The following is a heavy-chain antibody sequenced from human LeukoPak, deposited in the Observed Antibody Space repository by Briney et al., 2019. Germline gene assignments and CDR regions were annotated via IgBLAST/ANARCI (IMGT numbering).Heavy chain of an antibody. J-gene: IGHJ6*03. D-gene: IGHD5-18*01. CDR1: GCTISSSSFY. CDR3: ARVGYSYGFYYYYMDV. V-gene: IGHV4-39*07. Sequence: WETLSLSCTVSGCTISSSSFYWVRIPQRPGQELVWIMSIYYSGSTYYNPSLKSRVTISVDTSKNQFSLQLSSVTAADTAVYYCARVGYSYGFYYYYMDVWGKGTTVTVSS. CDR2: IYYSGST.